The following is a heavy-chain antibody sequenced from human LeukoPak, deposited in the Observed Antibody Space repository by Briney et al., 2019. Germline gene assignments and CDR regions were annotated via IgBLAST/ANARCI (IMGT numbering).Heavy chain of an antibody. D-gene: IGHD3-22*01. CDR3: ARDGYNYDSSGSRSRGFFDY. CDR2: IIPSVGIA. J-gene: IGHJ4*02. Sequence: ASVKVSCKASGGTFSSYAISWVRQAPGQGLEWMGGIIPSVGIANYAQKFQGRVTITADESTSTACMELSSLRSEDTAVYYCARDGYNYDSSGSRSRGFFDYWGQGTLVTVSS. CDR1: GGTFSSYA. V-gene: IGHV1-69*10.